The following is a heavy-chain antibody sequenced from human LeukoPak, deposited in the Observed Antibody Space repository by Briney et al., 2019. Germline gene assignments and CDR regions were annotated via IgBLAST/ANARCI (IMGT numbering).Heavy chain of an antibody. CDR1: GYRFTTYW. CDR2: IYPGDSDT. V-gene: IGHV5-51*01. J-gene: IGHJ4*02. D-gene: IGHD2-2*01. Sequence: GESLKISCRGSGYRFTTYWIGWVPRMPGKGLEWMGIIYPGDSDTRYSPSFQGQVTMSADKSINTAYLQWSSLKDIDTAMYYCARRQECSSSCPPDSWGQGTLVTVSS. CDR3: ARRQECSSSCPPDS.